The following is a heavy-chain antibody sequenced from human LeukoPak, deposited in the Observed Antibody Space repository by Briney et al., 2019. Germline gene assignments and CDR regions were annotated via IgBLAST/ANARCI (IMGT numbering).Heavy chain of an antibody. D-gene: IGHD2/OR15-2a*01. Sequence: GGSLRLSCVTSGFSFSTYDMSWVRQAPGKGLEWVSGITANTRGSITYYADSVKGRFAISRDSSKDTLYLQMNSLRAEDTAVYFCARGGYFSFDYWGQGTLVTVSS. J-gene: IGHJ4*02. V-gene: IGHV3-23*01. CDR2: ITANTRGSIT. CDR1: GFSFSTYD. CDR3: ARGGYFSFDY.